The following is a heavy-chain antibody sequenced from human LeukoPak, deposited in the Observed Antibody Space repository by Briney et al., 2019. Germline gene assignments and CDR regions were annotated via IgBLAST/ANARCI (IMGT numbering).Heavy chain of an antibody. Sequence: KSGGSLRLSCAASGFTFSGYSMNWVRLSPGKGLEWVSSISDTSRYIYYADSVKGRFIISRDNAKNSLYLQMNSLRADDTAVYYCARGSVGYWFDPWGQGTLVTVSS. V-gene: IGHV3-21*01. CDR2: ISDTSRYI. CDR1: GFTFSGYS. CDR3: ARGSVGYWFDP. J-gene: IGHJ5*02. D-gene: IGHD5/OR15-5a*01.